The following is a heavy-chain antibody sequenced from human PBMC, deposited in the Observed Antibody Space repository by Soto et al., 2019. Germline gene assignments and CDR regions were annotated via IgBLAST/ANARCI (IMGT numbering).Heavy chain of an antibody. CDR1: GFTFSSYS. V-gene: IGHV3-21*01. D-gene: IGHD6-19*01. CDR3: ASSPDSSGWYVGRGEIDY. Sequence: PGGSLRLSCAASGFTFSSYSMNWVRQAPGKGLEWVSSISSSSSYIYYADSVKGRFTISRDNAKNSLYLQMNSLRAEDTAVYYCASSPDSSGWYVGRGEIDYWGQGTLVTVSS. CDR2: ISSSSSYI. J-gene: IGHJ4*02.